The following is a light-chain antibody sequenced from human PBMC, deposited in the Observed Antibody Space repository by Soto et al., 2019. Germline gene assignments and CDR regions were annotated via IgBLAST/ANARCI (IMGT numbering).Light chain of an antibody. CDR1: QSVTSSY. Sequence: EIVLTQSPGTLSLSPGERATLSCRASQSVTSSYLAWYQQKPGQAPRLLIYGASNRATGIPDRFSGSGSGTDFTLTISRLEPEDFAVYYCQQYGSSTLTFGGGTKVDIK. CDR3: QQYGSSTLT. V-gene: IGKV3-20*01. CDR2: GAS. J-gene: IGKJ4*01.